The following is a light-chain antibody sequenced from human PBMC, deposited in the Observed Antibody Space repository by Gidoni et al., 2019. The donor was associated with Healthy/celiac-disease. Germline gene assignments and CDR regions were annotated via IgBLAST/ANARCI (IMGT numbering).Light chain of an antibody. CDR2: DAS. CDR1: QSVSSY. V-gene: IGKV3-11*01. CDR3: QQRSNWPT. J-gene: IGKJ1*01. Sequence: EIVLTQSPATLSLSPGERATLSCRASQSVSSYLAWYQQKPGQAPRRLIYDASNRATGIPARFSGSGSGTDFTLTSSSLEPEDFAVYYCQQRSNWPTFGQXTKVEIK.